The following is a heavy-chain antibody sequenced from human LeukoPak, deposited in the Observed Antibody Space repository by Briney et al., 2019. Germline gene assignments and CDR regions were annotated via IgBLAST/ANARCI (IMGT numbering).Heavy chain of an antibody. J-gene: IGHJ4*02. CDR2: ISGSGGRT. CDR3: ARYGSGSYFRR. V-gene: IGHV3-23*01. CDR1: AFTFSSYA. Sequence: GGSLRLSSAASAFTFSSYAMSWVRQAPGKGLEWVSAISGSGGRTYYADSVKGRFTISRDNSKNTLYLQMNSLRAEDTAVYYCARYGSGSYFRRWGQGTLVTVSS. D-gene: IGHD3-10*01.